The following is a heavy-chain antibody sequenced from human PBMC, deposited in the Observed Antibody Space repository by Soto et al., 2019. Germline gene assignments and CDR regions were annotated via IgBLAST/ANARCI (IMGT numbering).Heavy chain of an antibody. J-gene: IGHJ5*02. V-gene: IGHV1-18*01. Sequence: VKVSCKASGYTFFNYGISWVRQAPGQGLEWMGWISGYNGNTNYAQKFQARVTMTTDTSTTTAYMELRSLRSDDAAFYYCARKSSSSSWFDPWGQGTLVTVSS. CDR3: ARKSSSSSWFDP. D-gene: IGHD6-6*01. CDR2: ISGYNGNT. CDR1: GYTFFNYG.